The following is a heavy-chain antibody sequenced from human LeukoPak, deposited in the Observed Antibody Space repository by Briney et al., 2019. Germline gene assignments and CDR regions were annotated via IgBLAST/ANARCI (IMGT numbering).Heavy chain of an antibody. Sequence: GGSLRLSCAASGFTFSSFEMNWVRQAPGKGLAWISYMSSTGTTIYYADSVKGRFTISRDNAKNSLYLQMNSLRVEDTAVYNCARVGRYGVDYWGQGTLVTVSS. CDR2: MSSTGTTI. J-gene: IGHJ4*02. CDR1: GFTFSSFE. CDR3: ARVGRYGVDY. V-gene: IGHV3-48*03. D-gene: IGHD5-18*01.